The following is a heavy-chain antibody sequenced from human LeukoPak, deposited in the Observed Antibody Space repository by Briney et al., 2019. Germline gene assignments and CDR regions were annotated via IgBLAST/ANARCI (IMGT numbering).Heavy chain of an antibody. Sequence: PGGSLRLSCVASDFSFGNYWMNWVRQAPGKGLEWVANIKQDGSEKNYVDSVKGRFTISRDNAKNSLYLQMNSLRAEDTAVYYCARSRGGGITIFKTPRPAFDPWGQGTLVTVSS. CDR1: DFSFGNYW. V-gene: IGHV3-7*01. J-gene: IGHJ5*02. CDR2: IKQDGSEK. D-gene: IGHD3-3*01. CDR3: ARSRGGGITIFKTPRPAFDP.